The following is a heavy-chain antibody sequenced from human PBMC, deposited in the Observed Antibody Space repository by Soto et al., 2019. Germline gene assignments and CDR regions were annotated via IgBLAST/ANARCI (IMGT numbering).Heavy chain of an antibody. CDR2: ISSGGFTI. D-gene: IGHD3-10*01. CDR3: ARDPGIYYGMDV. V-gene: IGHV3-11*01. Sequence: LRLSCTASGFTFSDYYMTWIRQAPGKGLEWLSYISSGGFTIYYADSVKGRFTVSRDNAKNSMYLQMNTLRVEDTAVYYCARDPGIYYGMDVWGQGTTVTVSS. CDR1: GFTFSDYY. J-gene: IGHJ6*02.